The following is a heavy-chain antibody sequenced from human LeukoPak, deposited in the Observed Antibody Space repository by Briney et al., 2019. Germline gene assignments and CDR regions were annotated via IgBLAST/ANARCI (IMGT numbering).Heavy chain of an antibody. Sequence: GRSLRLSCAASGFTFSSYGMYWIRQAPGKGLEWVAFIRFDGTNKYYVDSVKGRFTISRDNSKNTLYLQMNSLRAEDTAVYYCAKDRDVYGSGSYLDYWGQGTLVTVSS. V-gene: IGHV3-30*02. D-gene: IGHD3-10*01. CDR1: GFTFSSYG. J-gene: IGHJ4*02. CDR3: AKDRDVYGSGSYLDY. CDR2: IRFDGTNK.